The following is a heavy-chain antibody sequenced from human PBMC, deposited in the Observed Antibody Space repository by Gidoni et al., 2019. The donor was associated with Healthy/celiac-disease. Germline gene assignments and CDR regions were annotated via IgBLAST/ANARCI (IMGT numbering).Heavy chain of an antibody. D-gene: IGHD3-3*01. CDR3: AKDHLGFLEWHSNWFDP. Sequence: EVQLLESGGGLVQPGGSLRLPCEVSGFTFRSYAMSWFRQAPGKGLEWVSAMSGSGGSTYYADSVKGRFTISRDNSKNTLYLQMNSLRAEDTAVYYCAKDHLGFLEWHSNWFDPWGQGTLVTVSS. J-gene: IGHJ5*02. V-gene: IGHV3-23*01. CDR2: MSGSGGST. CDR1: GFTFRSYA.